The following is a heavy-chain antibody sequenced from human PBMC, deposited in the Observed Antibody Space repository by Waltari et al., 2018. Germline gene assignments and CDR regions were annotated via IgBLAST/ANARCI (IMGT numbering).Heavy chain of an antibody. CDR2: INPNSGGT. CDR1: GYTFTGYY. Sequence: QVQLVQSGAEVKKPGASVKVSCKASGYTFTGYYMHWVRQAPGQGLEWMGRINPNSGGTNYAQKFQGRVTMTRDTSTSTVYMELSSLRSEDTAVYYCAASIAAAGLYGMDVWGQGTTVTVSS. V-gene: IGHV1-2*06. J-gene: IGHJ6*02. CDR3: AASIAAAGLYGMDV. D-gene: IGHD6-13*01.